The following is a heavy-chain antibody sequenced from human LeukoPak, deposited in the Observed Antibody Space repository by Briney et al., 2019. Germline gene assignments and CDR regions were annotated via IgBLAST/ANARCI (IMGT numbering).Heavy chain of an antibody. J-gene: IGHJ4*02. V-gene: IGHV3-23*01. CDR3: AKSVAVAGLLDY. CDR1: GFTFSSYA. Sequence: GGSLRLSCAASGFTFSSYAMSWVRQAPGKGLEWVSAISGSGGSTYYADSVKGRFTTSRDNSKNTLYLQMNSLRAEDTAVYYCAKSVAVAGLLDYWGQGTLVTVSS. D-gene: IGHD6-19*01. CDR2: ISGSGGST.